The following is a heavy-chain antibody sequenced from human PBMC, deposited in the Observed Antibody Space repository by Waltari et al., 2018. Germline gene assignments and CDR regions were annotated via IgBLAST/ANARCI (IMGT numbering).Heavy chain of an antibody. V-gene: IGHV3-7*01. CDR2: INPDGSEK. Sequence: EVQLVESGGGLVQPGGSLRLSCAASGFTFSTYWMTWGRQTTGKGLECVANINPDGSEKYYVDAVKGRFTISRDNAKSSLYLQMNSLRAEDTSVYYCARDLNWETYWGRGALVTVSS. CDR3: ARDLNWETY. J-gene: IGHJ4*02. CDR1: GFTFSTYW. D-gene: IGHD7-27*01.